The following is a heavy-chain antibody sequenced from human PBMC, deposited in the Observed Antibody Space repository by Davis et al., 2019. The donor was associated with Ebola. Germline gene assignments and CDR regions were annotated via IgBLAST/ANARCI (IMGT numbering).Heavy chain of an antibody. Sequence: ASVKVSCKASGYTFSRYAIQWVRQAPEQRLEWMGWIDAGNGNTKYSQKFQGRVTITADKSTSTAYMELSSLRSEDTAVYYCARGEVQGVIGYYGMDVRGQGTTVTVYS. D-gene: IGHD3-10*01. CDR3: ARGEVQGVIGYYGMDV. J-gene: IGHJ6*02. CDR1: GYTFSRYA. CDR2: IDAGNGNT. V-gene: IGHV1-3*01.